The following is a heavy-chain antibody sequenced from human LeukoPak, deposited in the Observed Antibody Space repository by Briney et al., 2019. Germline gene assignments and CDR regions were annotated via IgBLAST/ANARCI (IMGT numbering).Heavy chain of an antibody. V-gene: IGHV4-34*01. Sequence: SETPSLTCAVYGGSFSGYYWSWIRQPPGKGLEWIGEINHSGSTNYNPSLKSRVTISVDTSKNQFSLKLSSVTAADTAVYYCARLPRRRREITIFGVVIMNGMDVWGQGTTVTVSS. J-gene: IGHJ6*02. CDR3: ARLPRRRREITIFGVVIMNGMDV. CDR1: GGSFSGYY. D-gene: IGHD3-3*01. CDR2: INHSGST.